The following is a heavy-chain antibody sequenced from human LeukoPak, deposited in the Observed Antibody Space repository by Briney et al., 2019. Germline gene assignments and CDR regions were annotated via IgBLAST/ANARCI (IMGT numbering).Heavy chain of an antibody. CDR3: ARRPSWYSSGWSFDY. V-gene: IGHV5-51*01. J-gene: IGHJ4*02. D-gene: IGHD6-19*01. Sequence: GESLKIACKGSGYNFTSYWIGWVRQMPGKGLEWMGIIYPGDSDTRYSPSFQGQVTISADKSISTAYLQWSSLKASDTAMYYCARRPSWYSSGWSFDYWGQGTLVTVSS. CDR1: GYNFTSYW. CDR2: IYPGDSDT.